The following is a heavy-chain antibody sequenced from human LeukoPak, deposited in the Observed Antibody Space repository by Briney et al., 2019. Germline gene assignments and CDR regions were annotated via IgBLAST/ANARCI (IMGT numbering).Heavy chain of an antibody. V-gene: IGHV3-23*01. CDR3: AKLPTVTTVYYYMDV. CDR1: GFTFSSYA. CDR2: ISGSGGSK. Sequence: QPGGSLRLSCAASGFTFSSYAMSWVRQAPGKGLEWGSAISGSGGSKYYADSGKGRFTISRDNSKNTLYLQMNSLRAEDTAVYYCAKLPTVTTVYYYMDVWGKGTTVTVSS. D-gene: IGHD4-17*01. J-gene: IGHJ6*03.